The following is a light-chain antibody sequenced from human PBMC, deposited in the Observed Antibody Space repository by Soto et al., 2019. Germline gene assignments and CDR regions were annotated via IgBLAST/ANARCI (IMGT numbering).Light chain of an antibody. Sequence: DIVMTQSPATLSVAPGERVTFSCRASQGVSRKLAWYQHNPGQAHRLLISGASTGATGIPARFSGSGSGTDFTLTISRLEPEEFAVYYCQQYGSSPITFGQGTRLEIK. V-gene: IGKV3-15*01. CDR3: QQYGSSPIT. CDR2: GAS. CDR1: QGVSRK. J-gene: IGKJ5*01.